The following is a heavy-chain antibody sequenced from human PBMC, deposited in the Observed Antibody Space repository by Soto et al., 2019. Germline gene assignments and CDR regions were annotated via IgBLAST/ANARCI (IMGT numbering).Heavy chain of an antibody. CDR2: ISAYNGNT. Sequence: ASVKVSCKASGYTFTGYYMRWVRQAPGQGLEWMGWISAYNGNTNYAQKLQGRVTMTTDTSTSTAYMELRSLRSDDTAVYYCARFSYGSDAFDIWGQGTMVTVS. CDR1: GYTFTGYY. D-gene: IGHD5-18*01. J-gene: IGHJ3*02. V-gene: IGHV1-18*04. CDR3: ARFSYGSDAFDI.